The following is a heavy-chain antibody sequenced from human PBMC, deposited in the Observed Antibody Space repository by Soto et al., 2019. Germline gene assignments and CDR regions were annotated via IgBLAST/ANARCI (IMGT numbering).Heavy chain of an antibody. CDR3: AISTGGFGGLFVVPSDY. Sequence: EVQLLESGGGLVQPGGSLRLSCAASGFTYESYAMSWVRQAPGKGLEWVSGINSGGTVAHYADSVKGRFAISRDNSKNPLSLAMNSLRADDTGLYYCAISTGGFGGLFVVPSDYWGQGTLVTVSS. D-gene: IGHD3-16*02. V-gene: IGHV3-23*01. J-gene: IGHJ4*02. CDR1: GFTYESYA. CDR2: INSGGTVA.